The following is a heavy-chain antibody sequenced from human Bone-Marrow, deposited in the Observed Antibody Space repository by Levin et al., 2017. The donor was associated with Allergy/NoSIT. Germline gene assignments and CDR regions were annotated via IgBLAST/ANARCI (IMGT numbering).Heavy chain of an antibody. J-gene: IGHJ4*02. CDR2: IFPGDSDT. Sequence: TTGGSLRLSCEGSGYSFPNYWIGWVRQMPGKGLEWMGIIFPGDSDTRYSPSFQSQVTISADKSINTAYLQWNSLRASDTAIYYCVRQLWGRTWRNAVTTFGLGCWGQGTLVTVCS. CDR3: VRQLWGRTWRNAVTTFGLGC. V-gene: IGHV5-51*01. D-gene: IGHD3-10*02. CDR1: GYSFPNYW.